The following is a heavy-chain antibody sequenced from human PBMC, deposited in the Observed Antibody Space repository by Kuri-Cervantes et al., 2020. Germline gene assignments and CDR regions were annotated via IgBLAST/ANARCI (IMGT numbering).Heavy chain of an antibody. V-gene: IGHV4-4*02. CDR2: IYHSGST. CDR1: GGSISSSNW. CDR3: ARVRKITFGGVIVIDQDAFDI. J-gene: IGHJ3*02. Sequence: SCAVSGGSISSSNWWSWVRQPPGKGLEWIGAIYHSGSTNYNPSLKSRVTISVDKSKNQFSLKLSSVTAADTAVYYCARVRKITFGGVIVIDQDAFDIWGQGTMVTVS. D-gene: IGHD3-16*02.